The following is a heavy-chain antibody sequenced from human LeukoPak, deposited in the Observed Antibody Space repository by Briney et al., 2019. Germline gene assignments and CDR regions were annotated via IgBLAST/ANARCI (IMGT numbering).Heavy chain of an antibody. CDR1: GYTLTELS. D-gene: IGHD1-26*01. CDR3: ATHRGSYYFIDY. J-gene: IGHJ4*02. Sequence: ASVKVSCKVSGYTLTELSMHWVRQAPGKGLEWMGGFDPEDGETIYAQKFQGRVTMTEDTSTDTAYMELSSLRSEDTAVYYCATHRGSYYFIDYWGQGTLVTVSS. V-gene: IGHV1-24*01. CDR2: FDPEDGET.